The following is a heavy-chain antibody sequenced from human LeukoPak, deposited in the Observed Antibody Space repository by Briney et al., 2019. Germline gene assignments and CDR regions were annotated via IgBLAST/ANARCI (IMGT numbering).Heavy chain of an antibody. D-gene: IGHD2-21*02. J-gene: IGHJ3*02. CDR3: AREAYCGGDCYAFDI. V-gene: IGHV4-61*02. Sequence: PSQTLSLTCTVSGGSISSGSYYWSWIRQPAGKGLEWIGRIYISGSTNYNPSLKSRVTISVDTSKNQFSLKLSSVTAADTAVYYCAREAYCGGDCYAFDIWGQGTMVTVSS. CDR1: GGSISSGSYY. CDR2: IYISGST.